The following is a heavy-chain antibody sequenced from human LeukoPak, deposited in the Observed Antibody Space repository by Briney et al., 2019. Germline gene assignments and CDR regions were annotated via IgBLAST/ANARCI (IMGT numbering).Heavy chain of an antibody. V-gene: IGHV4-4*07. CDR2: ISTSAST. D-gene: IGHD2-15*01. CDR3: ARDLYSLRAFDI. Sequence: PSETLSLTCAVSGGSISSYYGSWVRQPAGKGREWIGRISTSASTNYYPSLTSRVTMSVATSKNQFSLKLSSVTAADTAVYYCARDLYSLRAFDIWGQGTMVTVSS. J-gene: IGHJ3*02. CDR1: GGSISSYY.